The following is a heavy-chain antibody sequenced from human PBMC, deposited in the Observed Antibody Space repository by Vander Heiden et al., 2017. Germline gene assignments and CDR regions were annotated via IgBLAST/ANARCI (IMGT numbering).Heavy chain of an antibody. CDR2: SGAPGDT. CDR1: GFTLSAYD. V-gene: IGHV3-13*01. J-gene: IGHJ6*02. D-gene: IGHD2-2*01. CDR3: ARVVSSNYYGVDV. Sequence: VQLVASGGGLLQLGGSLSLSCAASGFTLSAYDMHWVRQVTGKGLEWVSTSGAPGDTYYPDAVKCRCTISRENAKNSLYLQMNSLRAGDTAVYDCARVVSSNYYGVDVWGQGTTVTVSS.